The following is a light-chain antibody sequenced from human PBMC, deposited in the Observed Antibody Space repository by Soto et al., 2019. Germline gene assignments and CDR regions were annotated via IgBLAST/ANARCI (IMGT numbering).Light chain of an antibody. CDR3: QQFNIWPWT. CDR2: GES. CDR1: QSVSSD. Sequence: EVVMTQSPATLSVSPGERATLSCRASQSVSSDLAWYQQKPGQAPRLLIYGESTRATGIPARFSGSGSGTEFTLTISSLQSEDSALYCCQQFNIWPWTFGQGTKVEIK. V-gene: IGKV3-15*01. J-gene: IGKJ1*01.